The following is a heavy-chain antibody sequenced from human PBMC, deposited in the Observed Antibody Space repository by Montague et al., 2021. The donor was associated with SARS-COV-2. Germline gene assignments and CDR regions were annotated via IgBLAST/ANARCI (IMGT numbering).Heavy chain of an antibody. V-gene: IGHV4-59*02. CDR1: GASVGSSD. CDR3: ARETITADAFDI. CDR2: FYSVGST. Sequence: SETLSLTCTVSGASVGSSDWGWIRQSPGKGLEWIGYFYSVGSTDYNPSLKSRATISRDTSKNQFSLKVRSVTAADTAVYYCARETITADAFDIWARGLWSPSLQ. D-gene: IGHD1-14*01. J-gene: IGHJ3*02.